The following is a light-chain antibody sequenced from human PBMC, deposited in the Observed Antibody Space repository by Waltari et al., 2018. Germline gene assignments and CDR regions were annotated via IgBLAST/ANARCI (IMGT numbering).Light chain of an antibody. V-gene: IGKV3-20*01. Sequence: EIVLTQSPGTLSLSPGERATLPCRASQSVSSSYLAWYQQKPGQAPRLLIYGASSRGTGIPDRFSGSGSGTDFTLTISRLEPEDFAVYYCQQYGSSQFTFGPGTKVDIK. J-gene: IGKJ3*01. CDR2: GAS. CDR1: QSVSSSY. CDR3: QQYGSSQFT.